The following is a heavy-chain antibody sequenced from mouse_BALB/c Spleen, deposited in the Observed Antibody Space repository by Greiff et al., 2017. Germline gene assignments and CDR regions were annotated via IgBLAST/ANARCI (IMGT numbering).Heavy chain of an antibody. CDR1: GFTFSSYT. Sequence: EVKLVESGGGLVQPGGSRKLSCAASGFTFSSYTMSWVRQTPEKRLEWVATISSGGSYTYYPDSVKGRFTISRDNAKNTLYLEMSSLKSEDTAMYYCTRGGYGSRYFDDWGEGTTVTVSS. V-gene: IGHV5-6-4*01. J-gene: IGHJ1*01. CDR2: ISSGGSYT. D-gene: IGHD1-1*01. CDR3: TRGGYGSRYFDD.